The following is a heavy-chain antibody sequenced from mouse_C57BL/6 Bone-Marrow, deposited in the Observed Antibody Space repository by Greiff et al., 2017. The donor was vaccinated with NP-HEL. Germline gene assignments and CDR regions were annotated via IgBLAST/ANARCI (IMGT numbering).Heavy chain of an antibody. CDR3: ARCDGYYEDWYFDV. J-gene: IGHJ1*03. V-gene: IGHV1-59*01. CDR1: GYTFTSYW. CDR2: IDPSDSYT. D-gene: IGHD2-3*01. Sequence: QVQLQQPGAELVRPGTSVKLSCKASGYTFTSYWMHWVKQRPGQGLEWIGVIDPSDSYTNYNQKFKGKATLTVDTSSSTAYMQLSSLTSEDSAVYYCARCDGYYEDWYFDVWGTGTTVTVSS.